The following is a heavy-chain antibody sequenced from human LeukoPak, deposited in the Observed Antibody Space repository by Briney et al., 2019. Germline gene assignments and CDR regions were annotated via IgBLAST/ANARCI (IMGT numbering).Heavy chain of an antibody. CDR1: GFTFSSYW. J-gene: IGHJ4*02. D-gene: IGHD6-19*01. Sequence: GGSPRLSCAASGFTFSSYWMSWARQAPGKGLEWVANIKQDGREKYYVDSVKGRFTISRDNAKNSLYLQMNSLRAEDTAVYYCATIAVEVCYDYWGQGTLVTVSS. CDR3: ATIAVEVCYDY. CDR2: IKQDGREK. V-gene: IGHV3-7*03.